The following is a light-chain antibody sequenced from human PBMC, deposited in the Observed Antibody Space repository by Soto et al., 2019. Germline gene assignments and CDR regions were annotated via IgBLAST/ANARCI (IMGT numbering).Light chain of an antibody. V-gene: IGKV1-39*01. CDR1: QSISSY. CDR2: GAS. J-gene: IGKJ1*01. Sequence: DIQMTQSPSSLSASVGDRVTITCRASQSISSYLNWYQQKPGKAPKLLIYGASSLQSGVPSRVTGSGSGTDVALTISSLQPEDFATYHCQQSYSTFWTCDQGTKVEIK. CDR3: QQSYSTFWT.